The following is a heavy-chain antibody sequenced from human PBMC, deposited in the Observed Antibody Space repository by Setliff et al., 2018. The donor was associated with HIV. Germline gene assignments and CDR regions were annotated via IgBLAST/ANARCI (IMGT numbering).Heavy chain of an antibody. D-gene: IGHD3-16*01. J-gene: IGHJ6*02. CDR1: GVSINLHH. CDR2: VSDTGTT. V-gene: IGHV4-59*11. CDR3: ARHQVISKLGGLIQDYFYYGLDA. Sequence: SETLSLTCSVYGVSINLHHWSWIRQSPGKGLECIGSVSDTGTTNYNPSLRSRVTISSDTSKNQITLRLTSVTAADTALYFCARHQVISKLGGLIQDYFYYGLDAWGQGTTVTVSS.